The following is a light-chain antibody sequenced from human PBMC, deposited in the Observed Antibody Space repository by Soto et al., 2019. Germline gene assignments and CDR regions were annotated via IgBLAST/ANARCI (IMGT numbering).Light chain of an antibody. CDR3: HQYSNWPPMHP. Sequence: EIVLTQSPATLSVSPGDGATLSCRASQSVGSLLAWYQQKPGQAPRLLVYGASTKATGVPARFSGSGSGTEFTLTISSVQSEDLAVYYCHQYSNWPPMHPFGQGTKLEIK. J-gene: IGKJ2*01. CDR1: QSVGSL. V-gene: IGKV3-15*01. CDR2: GAS.